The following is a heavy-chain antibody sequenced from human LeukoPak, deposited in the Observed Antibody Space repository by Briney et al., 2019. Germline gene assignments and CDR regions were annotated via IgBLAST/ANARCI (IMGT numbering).Heavy chain of an antibody. CDR3: ARGRTYCSGGSCYFDY. CDR2: IGADNGDT. V-gene: IGHV1-18*01. Sequence: GASVKVSCKASGYIFTNYGISWVRQAPGQGLEWMGWIGADNGDTNYAQKVQGRVTMTTDTSTDTAYMEVRSLRSDDTAVYYCARGRTYCSGGSCYFDYWGQGTLVTVSS. CDR1: GYIFTNYG. D-gene: IGHD2-15*01. J-gene: IGHJ4*02.